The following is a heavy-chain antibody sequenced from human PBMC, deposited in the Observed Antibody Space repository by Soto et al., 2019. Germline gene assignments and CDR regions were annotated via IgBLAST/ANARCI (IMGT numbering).Heavy chain of an antibody. CDR2: ISYDGSNK. D-gene: IGHD3-22*01. J-gene: IGHJ3*02. Sequence: SLRLSCAASGFTFSSYGMHWVRQAPGKGLEWVAVISYDGSNKYYADSVKGRFTISRDNSKNTLYLQMNSLRAEDTAVYYCATSKTYYYDSSGYPGAFDIWGQGTMVTVSS. V-gene: IGHV3-30*03. CDR3: ATSKTYYYDSSGYPGAFDI. CDR1: GFTFSSYG.